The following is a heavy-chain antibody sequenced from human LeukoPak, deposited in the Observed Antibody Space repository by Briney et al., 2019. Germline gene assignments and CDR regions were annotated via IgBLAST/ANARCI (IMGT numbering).Heavy chain of an antibody. V-gene: IGHV3-7*03. Sequence: AGGSLRLSCAASGFTFSSYAMSWVRQAPGKGLEWVANTKKDGSETYYVDSVKGRFTTSRDNAKNSLYLQMNSLRAEDMAIYYCARGRYSSATYYFDSWGQGTLVTVPS. CDR2: TKKDGSET. CDR3: ARGRYSSATYYFDS. J-gene: IGHJ4*02. CDR1: GFTFSSYA. D-gene: IGHD6-25*01.